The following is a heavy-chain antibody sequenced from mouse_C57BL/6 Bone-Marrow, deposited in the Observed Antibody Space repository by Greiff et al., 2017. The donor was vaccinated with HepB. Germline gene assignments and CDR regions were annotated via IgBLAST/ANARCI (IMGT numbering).Heavy chain of an antibody. D-gene: IGHD2-1*01. CDR1: GYTFTSYG. V-gene: IGHV1-81*01. J-gene: IGHJ1*03. CDR2: IYPRSGNT. Sequence: VQLQQSGAELARPGASVKLSCKASGYTFTSYGMSWVKQRTGQGLEWIGEIYPRSGNTYYNEKFKGKATLTADKSSSTAYMELRSLTSEDSAVYFCARGIYYGNYRYFDVWGTGTTVTVSS. CDR3: ARGIYYGNYRYFDV.